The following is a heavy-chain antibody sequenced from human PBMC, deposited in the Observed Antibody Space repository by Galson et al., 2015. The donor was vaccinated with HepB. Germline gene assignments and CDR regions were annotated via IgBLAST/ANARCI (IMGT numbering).Heavy chain of an antibody. J-gene: IGHJ4*02. V-gene: IGHV3-21*01. CDR3: ARDVGITMVRGVIDY. CDR2: ISSSSSYI. Sequence: SLRLSCAASGFTFSSYSMIWVRQAPGKGLEWVSSISSSSSYIYYADSVKGRFTISRDNAKNSLYLQMNSLRAEDTAVYYCARDVGITMVRGVIDYWGQGTLVTVSS. D-gene: IGHD3-10*01. CDR1: GFTFSSYS.